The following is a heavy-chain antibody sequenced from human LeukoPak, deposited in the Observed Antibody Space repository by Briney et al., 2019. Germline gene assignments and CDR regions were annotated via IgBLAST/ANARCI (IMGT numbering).Heavy chain of an antibody. J-gene: IGHJ4*02. CDR3: ARSTNRDYFDY. CDR2: INTNTGNP. Sequence: GASVKVSCKASGYTFISYSMNWVRQAPGQGLEWMGWINTNTGNPTYAQGFTGRFVFSLDTSVSTAYLQISSLKAEDTAVYYCARSTNRDYFDYWGQGTLVTVSS. CDR1: GYTFISYS. D-gene: IGHD7-27*01. V-gene: IGHV7-4-1*02.